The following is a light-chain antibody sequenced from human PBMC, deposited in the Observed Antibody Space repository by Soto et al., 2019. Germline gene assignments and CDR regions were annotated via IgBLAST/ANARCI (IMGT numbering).Light chain of an antibody. V-gene: IGLV1-44*01. J-gene: IGLJ2*01. CDR1: SSNIGSNT. CDR2: SNN. Sequence: QSVLTQPPSASGTPGQRVTISCSGSSSNIGSNTVNWYQQLPGTAPKLLIYSNNQRPSGVPDRFSGSKAGTSASLAISGLQSEDEAEDYCAGWYDNLNGLVFGGGTKVTVL. CDR3: AGWYDNLNGLV.